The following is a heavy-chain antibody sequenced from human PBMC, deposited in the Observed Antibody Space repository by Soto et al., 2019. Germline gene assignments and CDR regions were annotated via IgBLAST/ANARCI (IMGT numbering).Heavy chain of an antibody. Sequence: SETLSLTCAVYGGSFSGYYWSWIRQPPGKGLEWIGEINHSGSTNYNPSLKSRVTISVDTSKNQFSLKLSSVTAADTAVYYCARGGRTVTTDYYYYMDVWGKGTTVTVAS. CDR3: ARGGRTVTTDYYYYMDV. CDR2: INHSGST. CDR1: GGSFSGYY. D-gene: IGHD4-17*01. V-gene: IGHV4-34*01. J-gene: IGHJ6*03.